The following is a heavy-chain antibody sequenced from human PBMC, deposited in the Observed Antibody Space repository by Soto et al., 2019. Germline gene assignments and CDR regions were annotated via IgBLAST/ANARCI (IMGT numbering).Heavy chain of an antibody. CDR3: ARDHRGVAAAKGKAFDY. D-gene: IGHD6-13*01. CDR1: GFTFSSYA. V-gene: IGHV3-30-3*01. Sequence: QVQLVESGGGVVQPGRSLRLSCAASGFTFSSYAMHWVRQAPGKGLEWVAVISYDGSNKYYADSVKGRFTISRDNSKNTLYLQMNSLRAEDTAVYYCARDHRGVAAAKGKAFDYWGQGTLVTVSS. CDR2: ISYDGSNK. J-gene: IGHJ4*02.